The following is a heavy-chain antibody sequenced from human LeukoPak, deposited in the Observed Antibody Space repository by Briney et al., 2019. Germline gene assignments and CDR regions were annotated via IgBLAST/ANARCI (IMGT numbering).Heavy chain of an antibody. Sequence: GASVKVSCKASGYTFTGYYMHWVRQAPGQGLEWMGWINPNSGGTNYAQKFQGRVTMTRDTSISTAYMELSRLRSDDTAVYYCARGERYCSSTSCLTQNPGFDPWGQGTLVTVSS. CDR1: GYTFTGYY. CDR3: ARGERYCSSTSCLTQNPGFDP. J-gene: IGHJ5*02. CDR2: INPNSGGT. D-gene: IGHD2-2*01. V-gene: IGHV1-2*02.